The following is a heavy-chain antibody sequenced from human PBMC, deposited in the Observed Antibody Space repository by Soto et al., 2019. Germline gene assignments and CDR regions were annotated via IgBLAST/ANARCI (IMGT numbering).Heavy chain of an antibody. CDR3: ARPVGRTNFWSGYSP. CDR2: IYPGDSDT. D-gene: IGHD3-3*01. V-gene: IGHV5-51*01. J-gene: IGHJ5*02. Sequence: GQSLKISCKGSGYSFTSYWIGWVRQMPGKGLEWMGIIYPGDSDTRYSPSFQGQVTISADKSISTAYLQWSSLKASDTAMYYCARPVGRTNFWSGYSPRGQGTLVTVPS. CDR1: GYSFTSYW.